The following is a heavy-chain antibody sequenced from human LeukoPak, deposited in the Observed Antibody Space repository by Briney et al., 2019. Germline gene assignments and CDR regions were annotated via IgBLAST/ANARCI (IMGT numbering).Heavy chain of an antibody. D-gene: IGHD3-10*01. CDR1: GGSISSSY. V-gene: IGHV4-59*08. CDR2: IHHSGDT. J-gene: IGHJ2*01. CDR3: ARRGEKSGAARGWYFDV. Sequence: SETLSLTCTVSGGSISSSYWKWLRQPPGKGLQWIGYIHHSGDTNSNPSLKNRATISIHTSRTQVSLKLKSVDAADKAVYYCARRGEKSGAARGWYFDVWGRGSLITVSS.